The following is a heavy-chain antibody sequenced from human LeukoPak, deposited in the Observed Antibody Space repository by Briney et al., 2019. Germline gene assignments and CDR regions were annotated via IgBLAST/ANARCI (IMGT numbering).Heavy chain of an antibody. J-gene: IGHJ6*03. Sequence: PSETLSLTCTVSGGSISSYSWSWIRQPPGKGLEWIGYISYSGSTNYNPSLKSRVTISVDTSKNQFSLKLSSVTAADTAVYYCASVPRRYCSGGSCSKGGYYYYYMDVWGKGTTVTVSS. CDR3: ASVPRRYCSGGSCSKGGYYYYYMDV. CDR1: GGSISSYS. D-gene: IGHD2-15*01. CDR2: ISYSGST. V-gene: IGHV4-59*01.